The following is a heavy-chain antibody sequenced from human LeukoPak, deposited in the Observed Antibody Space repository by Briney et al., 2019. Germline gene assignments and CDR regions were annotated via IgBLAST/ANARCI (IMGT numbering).Heavy chain of an antibody. CDR3: ARGRDYGEHLFDY. V-gene: IGHV1-2*04. D-gene: IGHD4-17*01. CDR1: GYTFTGYY. CDR2: INPNSGGT. J-gene: IGHJ4*02. Sequence: ASVKVSCKASGYTFTGYYMHWVRQAPGQGLEWMGWINPNSGGTNYAQKFQGWVTMTRDTSISTAYMELSSLRSEDTAVYYCARGRDYGEHLFDYWGQGTLVTVSS.